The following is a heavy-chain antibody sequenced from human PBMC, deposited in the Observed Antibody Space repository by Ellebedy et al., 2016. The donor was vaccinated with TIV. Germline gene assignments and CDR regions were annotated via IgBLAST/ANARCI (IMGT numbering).Heavy chain of an antibody. V-gene: IGHV3-48*04. D-gene: IGHD6-6*01. CDR3: ARDYSSSSGYYYYYGMDV. CDR2: ISSSSSTI. J-gene: IGHJ6*02. Sequence: GGSLRLSCAASGFTFSSYSMNWVRQAPGKGLEWVSYISSSSSTIYYADSVKGRFTISRDNAKNSLYLQMNSLRAEDTAVYYCARDYSSSSGYYYYYGMDVWGQGTTVTVSS. CDR1: GFTFSSYS.